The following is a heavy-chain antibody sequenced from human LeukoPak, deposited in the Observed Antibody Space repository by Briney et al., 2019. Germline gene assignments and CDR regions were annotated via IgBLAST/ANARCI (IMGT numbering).Heavy chain of an antibody. D-gene: IGHD3-3*01. CDR2: IYYSGST. Sequence: SETLSLTCSVSGGSINSYYWSWIRQPPGKGLEWIGYIYYSGSTNYNPSLKSRVTISVDTSKNQFSLKLSSVTAADTAVYYCARRRDFWSGYDFDYWGQGTLVTVSS. V-gene: IGHV4-59*08. CDR1: GGSINSYY. J-gene: IGHJ4*02. CDR3: ARRRDFWSGYDFDY.